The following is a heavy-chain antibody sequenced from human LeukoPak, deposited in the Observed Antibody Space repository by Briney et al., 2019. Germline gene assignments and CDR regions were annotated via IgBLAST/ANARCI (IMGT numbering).Heavy chain of an antibody. CDR2: IYHSGST. D-gene: IGHD3-22*01. J-gene: IGHJ3*02. Sequence: PSETLSLTCTVSGYSISSGYYWGWIRQPPGKGLEWIGSIYHSGSTYYNPSLKSRVTISVDTSKNQFSLKLSSVTAADTAVYYCARVRRQYYYDSSGYYPMWAFDIWGQGTMVTVSP. CDR3: ARVRRQYYYDSSGYYPMWAFDI. V-gene: IGHV4-38-2*02. CDR1: GYSISSGYY.